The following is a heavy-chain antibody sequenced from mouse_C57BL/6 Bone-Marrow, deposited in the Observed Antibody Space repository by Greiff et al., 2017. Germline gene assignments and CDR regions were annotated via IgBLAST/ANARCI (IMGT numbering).Heavy chain of an antibody. V-gene: IGHV5-2*03. CDR3: ARGGSTMVPY. D-gene: IGHD2-2*01. CDR1: EYEFPSHD. J-gene: IGHJ2*01. CDR2: INSDGGST. Sequence: DVKLEESGGGLVQPGESLKLSCESNEYEFPSHDMSWVRKTPEKRLELVAAINSDGGSTNYPDTMERRFIISRDNTKKTLYLQMSSLRSEDTALYYCARGGSTMVPYWGQGTTLTVSS.